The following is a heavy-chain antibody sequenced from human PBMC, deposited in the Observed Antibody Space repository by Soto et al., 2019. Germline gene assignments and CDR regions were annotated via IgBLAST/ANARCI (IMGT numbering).Heavy chain of an antibody. J-gene: IGHJ5*02. D-gene: IGHD2-2*01. CDR2: ISYDGSNK. CDR3: AKDRPDIVVVPAANAWFDP. V-gene: IGHV3-30*18. Sequence: GGSLRLSCAASGFTFSSYGMHWVRQAPGKGLEWVAVISYDGSNKYYADSVKGRFTISRDNSKNTLYLQMNSLRAEDTAVYYCAKDRPDIVVVPAANAWFDPWGQGTLVTVSS. CDR1: GFTFSSYG.